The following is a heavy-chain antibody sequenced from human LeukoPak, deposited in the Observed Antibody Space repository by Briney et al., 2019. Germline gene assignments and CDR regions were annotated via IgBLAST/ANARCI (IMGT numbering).Heavy chain of an antibody. D-gene: IGHD6-19*01. J-gene: IGHJ4*02. CDR1: GYTFTGYY. Sequence: ASVKVSCKASGYTFTGYYMHWVRQAPGQGLEWMGWINPNSGGTNYAQKFQGRVTMTRDTSISTAYMELSRLRSDDTAVYYCARVESSGWHIDYWGQGTLVTVSS. CDR3: ARVESSGWHIDY. CDR2: INPNSGGT. V-gene: IGHV1-2*02.